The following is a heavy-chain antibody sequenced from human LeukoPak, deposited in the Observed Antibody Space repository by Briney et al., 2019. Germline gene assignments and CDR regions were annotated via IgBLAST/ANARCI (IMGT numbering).Heavy chain of an antibody. D-gene: IGHD3-22*01. J-gene: IGHJ4*02. V-gene: IGHV4-34*01. Sequence: SETLSLTCAVYGGSFSGYYWSWIRQPPGKGLEWIGEINHSGSTNYNPSLKSRVTISVDTSKNQFSLKLSSVTAADTAVYYCAGLGLGDSSVDWGQGTLVTVSS. CDR2: INHSGST. CDR3: AGLGLGDSSVD. CDR1: GGSFSGYY.